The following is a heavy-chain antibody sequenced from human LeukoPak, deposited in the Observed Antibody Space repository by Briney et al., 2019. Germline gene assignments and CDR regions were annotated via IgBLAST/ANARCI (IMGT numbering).Heavy chain of an antibody. V-gene: IGHV1-8*01. J-gene: IGHJ3*02. CDR2: MNPNSGNT. D-gene: IGHD2-2*01. CDR1: GYTFTSYD. CDR3: ARGPWGVVVPAAMYAFDI. Sequence: ASVTVSCKASGYTFTSYDINWVRQATGQGLEWMGWMNPNSGNTGYAQKFQGRVTMTRNTSISTAYMELSSLRSEDTAVYYCARGPWGVVVPAAMYAFDIWGQGTMVTVSS.